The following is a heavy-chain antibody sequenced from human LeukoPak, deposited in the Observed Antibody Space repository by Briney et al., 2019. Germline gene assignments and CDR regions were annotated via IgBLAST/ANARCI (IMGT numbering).Heavy chain of an antibody. CDR1: GFTFSSYE. CDR3: ARGRYSGGWYYFDY. D-gene: IGHD6-19*01. Sequence: GGSLRLSCAASGFTFSSYEMNWVRQAPGKGLEWISYISSGGGTIYYADSVKGRFTISRDNAKNSLYLQMNSLTAEDTAVYYCARGRYSGGWYYFDYWAQGTLVTVSS. J-gene: IGHJ4*02. CDR2: ISSGGGTI. V-gene: IGHV3-48*03.